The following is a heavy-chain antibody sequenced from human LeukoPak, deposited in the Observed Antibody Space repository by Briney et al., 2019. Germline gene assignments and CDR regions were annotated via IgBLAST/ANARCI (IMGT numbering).Heavy chain of an antibody. V-gene: IGHV3-53*01. Sequence: PGGSLRLSCAASGFTVSSNYMSWVRQAPGKGLEWVSVIYSGGSTYYADSVKGRFTISRDNSKNTLYLQMNSLRAEDTAVYYCAREPSIAARPDAFDIWGQGTMVTVSS. CDR1: GFTVSSNY. CDR3: AREPSIAARPDAFDI. CDR2: IYSGGST. J-gene: IGHJ3*02. D-gene: IGHD6-6*01.